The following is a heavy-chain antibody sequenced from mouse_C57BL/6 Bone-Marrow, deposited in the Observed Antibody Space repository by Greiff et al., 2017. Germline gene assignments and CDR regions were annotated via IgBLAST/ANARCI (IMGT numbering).Heavy chain of an antibody. J-gene: IGHJ2*01. CDR2: IYPGDGDT. CDR3: ARFGGLRPFDY. Sequence: VQLQESGAELVKPGASVKISCKASGYAFSSYWMNWVKQRPGKGLEWIGQIYPGDGDTNYNGKFKGKATLTADKSSSTAYMQLSSLTSEDSAVYFCARFGGLRPFDYWGQGTTLTVSS. D-gene: IGHD2-4*01. V-gene: IGHV1-80*01. CDR1: GYAFSSYW.